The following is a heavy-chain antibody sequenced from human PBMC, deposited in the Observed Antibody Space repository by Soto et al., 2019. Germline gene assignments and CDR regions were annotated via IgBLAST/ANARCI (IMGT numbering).Heavy chain of an antibody. CDR3: ARGRKYSSSPYYYYGMDV. J-gene: IGHJ6*02. CDR2: IDPSDSYT. V-gene: IGHV5-10-1*01. CDR1: GYSFTSYW. D-gene: IGHD6-6*01. Sequence: GESLKISCKGSGYSFTSYWISWVRQMPGKGLERMGRIDPSDSYTNYSPSFQGHVTISADKSISTAYLQWSSLKASDTAMYYCARGRKYSSSPYYYYGMDVWGQGTTVTVSS.